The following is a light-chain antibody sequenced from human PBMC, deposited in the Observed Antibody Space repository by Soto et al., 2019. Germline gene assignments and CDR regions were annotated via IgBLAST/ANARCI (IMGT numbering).Light chain of an antibody. CDR2: GAS. J-gene: IGKJ1*01. Sequence: MTQSPDTLSVFPGDRVTLPCRASHSVGTNLAWYQQKPGQAPRLLIYGASARATDVPVRFSGSGSGTEFTLTISSLKSEDFAIYYCQQYNNWPTWTFGPGTKVDIK. CDR1: HSVGTN. CDR3: QQYNNWPTWT. V-gene: IGKV3-15*01.